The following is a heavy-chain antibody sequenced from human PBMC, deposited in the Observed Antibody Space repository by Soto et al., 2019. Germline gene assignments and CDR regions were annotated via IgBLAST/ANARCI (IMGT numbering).Heavy chain of an antibody. Sequence: SQTLSLTCAISGDSVSSNSAAWNWIRQSPSRGLEWLGRTYYRSKWYNDYAVSVKSRITINPDTSKNQFSLQLNSVTPEDTAVYYCAREGSSWYRGPPAWFDPWGQATLVTVSS. CDR1: GDSVSSNSAA. CDR3: AREGSSWYRGPPAWFDP. V-gene: IGHV6-1*01. D-gene: IGHD6-13*01. CDR2: TYYRSKWYN. J-gene: IGHJ5*02.